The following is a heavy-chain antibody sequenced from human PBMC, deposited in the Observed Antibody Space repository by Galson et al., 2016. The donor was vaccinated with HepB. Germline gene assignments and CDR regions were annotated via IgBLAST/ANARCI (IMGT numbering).Heavy chain of an antibody. V-gene: IGHV1-69*13. CDR2: IIPAFGTP. D-gene: IGHD1-1*01. J-gene: IGHJ3*01. CDR3: ARAVWNSFSV. CDR1: GATFSGYD. Sequence: SVKVSCKASGATFSGYDLNWVRQAPGQGLEWMGGIIPAFGTPQYAQKFQGRVTIAADDSASTIPLDLRSLRPDDTAIYYCARAVWNSFSVWGQGTVVTVSS.